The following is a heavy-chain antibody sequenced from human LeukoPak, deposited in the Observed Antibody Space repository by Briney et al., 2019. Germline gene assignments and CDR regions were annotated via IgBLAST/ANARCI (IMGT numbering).Heavy chain of an antibody. CDR2: IFYFGNT. CDR1: GGSISSYY. CDR3: ARDAGLSVEYSSPFDP. V-gene: IGHV4-59*01. Sequence: SETLSLTCTVSGGSISSYYWSWIRQPPGKGLEWIGYIFYFGNTNYNPSLKSRVTISVDTSKNQFSLKLTSVTAADTAVYYCARDAGLSVEYSSPFDPWGQGTLVTVSS. D-gene: IGHD6-6*01. J-gene: IGHJ5*02.